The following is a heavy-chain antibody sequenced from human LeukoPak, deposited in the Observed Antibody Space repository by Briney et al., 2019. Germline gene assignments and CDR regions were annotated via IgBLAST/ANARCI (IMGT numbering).Heavy chain of an antibody. V-gene: IGHV1-69*04. J-gene: IGHJ4*02. CDR3: ARAGGDCTNGVCLNY. CDR1: GGTFSSYA. Sequence: SVKVSCKASGGTFSSYAISWVRQAPGQGLEWMGRIIPILGIANYAQKFQGRGTITADKPTSTAYMELSSLRSEDTAVYYCARAGGDCTNGVCLNYWGQGTLVTVSS. CDR2: IIPILGIA. D-gene: IGHD2-8*01.